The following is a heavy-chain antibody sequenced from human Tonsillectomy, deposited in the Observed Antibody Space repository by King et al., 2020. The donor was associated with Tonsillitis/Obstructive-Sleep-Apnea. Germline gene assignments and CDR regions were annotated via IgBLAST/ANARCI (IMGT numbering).Heavy chain of an antibody. CDR2: LYPGDSDT. D-gene: IGHD1-14*01. V-gene: IGHV5-51*01. CDR1: GYLFPHYW. J-gene: IGHJ6*03. Sequence: LVPSVVELQTPGASLKISCQGSGYLFPHYWIGWVRQMPGQGLEWMGILYPGDSDTRYSPSFQGQVPISADRSISTAYLQWSSLKASDTAMYYWARAEGGMTEPPSDMDVGGKGTTGTV. CDR3: ARAEGGMTEPPSDMDV.